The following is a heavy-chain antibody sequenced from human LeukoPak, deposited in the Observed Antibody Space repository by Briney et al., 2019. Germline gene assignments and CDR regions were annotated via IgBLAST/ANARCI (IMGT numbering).Heavy chain of an antibody. CDR1: GGTFSSYA. J-gene: IGHJ5*02. Sequence: SVKVSCKASGGTFSSYAISWVRQAPGQGLEWMGGIIPIFGTANYAQKFQGRVTITADKSTSTAYMELSSLRSEDTAVYYCARGGITMVRGVTVWFDPWGQGTLVTVSS. V-gene: IGHV1-69*06. CDR3: ARGGITMVRGVTVWFDP. D-gene: IGHD3-10*01. CDR2: IIPIFGTA.